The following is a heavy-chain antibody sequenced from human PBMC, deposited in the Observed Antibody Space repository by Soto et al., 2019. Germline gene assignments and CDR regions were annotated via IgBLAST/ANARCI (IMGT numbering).Heavy chain of an antibody. J-gene: IGHJ4*02. CDR1: GFSNYA. D-gene: IGHD3-16*02. V-gene: IGHV3-23*01. CDR3: AKGGILGSYHFDY. CDR2: ISGNGYNT. Sequence: PGGSLRLSCASSGFSNYAMSWVRQAPGKGLEWVSAISGNGYNTFYADSVKGRFTIARDNSKNTVSLQMNSLRAEDTAVYYCAKGGILGSYHFDYWGQGTLVTVSS.